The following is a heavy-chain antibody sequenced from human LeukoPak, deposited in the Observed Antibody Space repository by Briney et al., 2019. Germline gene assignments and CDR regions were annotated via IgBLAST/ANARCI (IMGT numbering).Heavy chain of an antibody. J-gene: IGHJ4*02. D-gene: IGHD1-26*01. CDR2: IYSGGNT. V-gene: IGHV3-53*01. CDR3: AKDQEYSGSLHDY. CDR1: GFTVSSNY. Sequence: GGSLRLSCAASGFTVSSNYMSWVRQAPGKGLEWVSVIYSGGNTYYADSVKGRFTISRDNSRNTLYFQMNSLRAEDTAVYYCAKDQEYSGSLHDYWGQGTLVIVSS.